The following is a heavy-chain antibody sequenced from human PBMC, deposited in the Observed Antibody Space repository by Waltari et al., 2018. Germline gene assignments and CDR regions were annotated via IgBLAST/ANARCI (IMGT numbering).Heavy chain of an antibody. CDR2: IYHSGST. CDR3: ARTASGSGYFDL. Sequence: VQLVESGGGLIQPGGSLRLSCAASGFTVSSNYMSWIRQPPGKGLEWIGSIYHSGSTYYNPSLKSRVTISVDTSKNQFSLKLSSVTAADTAVYYCARTASGSGYFDLWGRGTLVTVSS. V-gene: IGHV4-38-2*01. CDR1: GFTVSSNY. D-gene: IGHD1-26*01. J-gene: IGHJ2*01.